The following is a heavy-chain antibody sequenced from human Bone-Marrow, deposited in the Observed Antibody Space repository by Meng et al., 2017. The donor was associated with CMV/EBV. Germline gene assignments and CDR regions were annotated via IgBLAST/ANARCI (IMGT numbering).Heavy chain of an antibody. V-gene: IGHV3-33*03. CDR3: ARGITESLFDP. D-gene: IGHD3-10*01. J-gene: IGHJ5*02. CDR1: GFNLSSHG. Sequence: GESLKISCAVSGFNLSSHGMHWVRQAPGKGLEWVAAIWNDGTNKYYSDSVKGRYTISRDTSRNTLYLQMNSLRAEDTALYHCARGITESLFDPWGQGTLVTVSS. CDR2: IWNDGTNK.